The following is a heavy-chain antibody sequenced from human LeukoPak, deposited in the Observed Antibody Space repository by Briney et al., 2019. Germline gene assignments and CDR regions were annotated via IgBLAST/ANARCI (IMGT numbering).Heavy chain of an antibody. CDR2: IIGSSGST. CDR3: AKGAHDYIEIAYFDY. J-gene: IGHJ4*02. CDR1: GFSFNNYA. Sequence: GGSLRLSCVASGFSFNNYAMNWVRQAPGKGLEWVSLIIGSSGSTFYADSVKGRFTISRDKSKNTLYLQMNSLRAEDTAVYYCAKGAHDYIEIAYFDYWRQGSLVTVSS. V-gene: IGHV3-23*01. D-gene: IGHD5-12*01.